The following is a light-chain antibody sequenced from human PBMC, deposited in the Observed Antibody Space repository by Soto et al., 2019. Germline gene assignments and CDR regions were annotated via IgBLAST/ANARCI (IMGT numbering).Light chain of an antibody. J-gene: IGKJ1*01. V-gene: IGKV3-20*01. CDR1: QSVRNSY. Sequence: EIVLTQSPGNLSLSPGERATLSCRASQSVRNSYLAWHQHKPGQAPRLLIYGASTRATGIPGRFSGSGSGTDFTLTISRLEPEDFAVYYCQQYGSSPWALCQGTKVEIK. CDR2: GAS. CDR3: QQYGSSPWA.